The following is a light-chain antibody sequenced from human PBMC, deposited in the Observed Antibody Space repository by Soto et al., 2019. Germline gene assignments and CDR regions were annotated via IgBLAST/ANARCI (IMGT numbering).Light chain of an antibody. Sequence: QSVLTQPPSASGTPGQRVTISCSGSGSDIGSNTVNWYQQLPGTAPKLLIYSNNQWPSGVTDRFSGSKSGTSASLAISGLQSEDEADYYCAAWDDSLNAWVFGGGTKLTVL. V-gene: IGLV1-44*01. CDR1: GSDIGSNT. CDR3: AAWDDSLNAWV. J-gene: IGLJ3*02. CDR2: SNN.